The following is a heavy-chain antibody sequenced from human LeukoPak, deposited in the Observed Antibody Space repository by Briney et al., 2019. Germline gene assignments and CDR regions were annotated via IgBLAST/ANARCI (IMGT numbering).Heavy chain of an antibody. CDR2: ISTTSGNI. CDR1: GFTFSSYS. V-gene: IGHV3-21*01. Sequence: GGSLRLSCAASGFTFSSYSMSWVRQAPGKGLEWVAAISTTSGNIYYADSVKGRFTISRDNAKNSLYLQMNSLRAEDTAVYYCARDHHRRLYDSQARDTFDIWGQGTMVTVSS. D-gene: IGHD3-22*01. J-gene: IGHJ3*02. CDR3: ARDHHRRLYDSQARDTFDI.